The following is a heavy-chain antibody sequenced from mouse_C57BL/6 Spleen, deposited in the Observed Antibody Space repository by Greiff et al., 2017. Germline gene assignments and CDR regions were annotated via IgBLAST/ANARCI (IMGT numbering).Heavy chain of an antibody. D-gene: IGHD2-3*01. J-gene: IGHJ1*03. CDR1: GFSINSDCY. CDR2: TFYSGIP. V-gene: IGHV3-3*01. CDR3: ARSYDGYAGYFDV. Sequence: EVQLVESGPSLVRPSQTLSLTCTVTGFSINSDCYWIWIRQFPGTKLEYIGYTFYSGIPYYNPSLESRTYITRDTSKNQFSLKLSSVTTEDTATYYCARSYDGYAGYFDVWGTGTTVTVSS.